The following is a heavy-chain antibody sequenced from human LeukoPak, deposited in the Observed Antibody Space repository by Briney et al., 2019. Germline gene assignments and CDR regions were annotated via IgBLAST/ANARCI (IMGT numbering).Heavy chain of an antibody. J-gene: IGHJ4*02. D-gene: IGHD3-16*02. CDR2: MNPNSGRR. CDR1: GYIFSNYD. CDR3: ARGLRSDY. Sequence: ASVKVSCKASGYIFSNYDINWVRQAPGHGLEWMGWMNPNSGRRVYAQKFQGRVTMTRNSSINTAYMELTSLRSDDRVVYYCARGLRSDYWGQGTLVTVSS. V-gene: IGHV1-8*01.